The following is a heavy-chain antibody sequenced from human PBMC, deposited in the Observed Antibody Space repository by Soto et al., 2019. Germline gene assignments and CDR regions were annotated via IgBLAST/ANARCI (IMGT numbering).Heavy chain of an antibody. V-gene: IGHV4-34*01. Sequence: SETLSLTCAVYGGSFSYYYWTWIRQPPGKGLKRIGEINHSGGTNYNPSLKSRVTISEDTSKNQFSLKMNSVTAADTAMYYCARGSWAVRFEYWAKGTLVTVSS. CDR1: GGSFSYYY. J-gene: IGHJ4*02. D-gene: IGHD3-16*01. CDR3: ARGSWAVRFEY. CDR2: INHSGGT.